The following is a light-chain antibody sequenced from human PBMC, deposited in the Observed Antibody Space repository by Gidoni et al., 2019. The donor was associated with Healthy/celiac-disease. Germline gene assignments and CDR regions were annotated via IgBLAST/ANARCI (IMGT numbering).Light chain of an antibody. Sequence: QMTQSPSSLSASVGDRVTITCRASQSISSYLNWYQQKPGKAPXLLIYAASSLQSGVQSRXXXSGXXTDXXXTIXXXQPXXFAXXXCQXXXSTXXTFXGXTKVEIK. CDR1: QSISSY. V-gene: IGKV1-39*01. J-gene: IGKJ4*01. CDR3: QXXXSTXXT. CDR2: AAS.